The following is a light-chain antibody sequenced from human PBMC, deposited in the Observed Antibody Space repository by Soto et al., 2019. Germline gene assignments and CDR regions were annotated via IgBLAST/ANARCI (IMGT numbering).Light chain of an antibody. J-gene: IGKJ4*01. CDR3: KQYNDXPLT. CDR1: QSIGRN. CDR2: AAA. V-gene: IGKV3-15*01. Sequence: EIVMTQSPATLSVSPGERATLSCRASQSIGRNLVWHQQKPGQAPRLLIYAAATRANGIPARFSGSGSGTEFTLTITRLQSADFAPYYSKQYNDXPLTCGVGTKV.